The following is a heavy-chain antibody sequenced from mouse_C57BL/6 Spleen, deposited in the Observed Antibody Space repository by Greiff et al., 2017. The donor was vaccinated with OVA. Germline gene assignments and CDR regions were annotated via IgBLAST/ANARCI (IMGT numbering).Heavy chain of an antibody. J-gene: IGHJ4*01. CDR2: IHPNSGST. CDR3: ARSGNYGSSSYAMDY. D-gene: IGHD1-1*01. Sequence: QVQLQQPGAELVKPGASVKLSCKASGYTFTSYWMHWVKQRPGQGLEWIGMIHPNSGSTNYNEKFKSKATLTVDKSSSTDYMQLSSLTSEDSAVYYCARSGNYGSSSYAMDYWGQGTSVTVSS. V-gene: IGHV1-64*01. CDR1: GYTFTSYW.